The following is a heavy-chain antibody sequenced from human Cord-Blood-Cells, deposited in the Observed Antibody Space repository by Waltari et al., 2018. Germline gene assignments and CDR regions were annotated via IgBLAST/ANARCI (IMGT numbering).Heavy chain of an antibody. V-gene: IGHV1-2*06. CDR2: IHPNSGGT. CDR1: GYTFTGYY. D-gene: IGHD3-10*01. J-gene: IGHJ4*02. CDR3: ARAKRITMVQGVYYFDY. Sequence: QVQLVQSGAEVKKPGASVKVSCKDSGYTFTGYYMHWVRQAPGQGLEWMGRIHPNSGGTNYAQKFQGRVTMTRHTAISTAYMELSRLRSDDTAVYYCARAKRITMVQGVYYFDYWGQGTLVTVSS.